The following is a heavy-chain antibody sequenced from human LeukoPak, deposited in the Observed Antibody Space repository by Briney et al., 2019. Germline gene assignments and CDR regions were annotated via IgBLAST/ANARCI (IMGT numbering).Heavy chain of an antibody. V-gene: IGHV3-49*04. CDR1: GFTFGDYA. Sequence: GGSLRLSCTASGFTFGDYAMSWVRQAPGKGLEWVGFIRSKAYGGTTEYAASVKGRFTTSRDDSKSIAYLQMNSLKTEDTAVYYCTSGDYVPYYYYYMDVWGKGTTVTVSS. D-gene: IGHD4-17*01. CDR2: IRSKAYGGTT. J-gene: IGHJ6*03. CDR3: TSGDYVPYYYYYMDV.